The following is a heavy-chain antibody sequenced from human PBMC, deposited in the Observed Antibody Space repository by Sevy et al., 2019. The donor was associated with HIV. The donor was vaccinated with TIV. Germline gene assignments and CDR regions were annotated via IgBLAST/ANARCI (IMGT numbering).Heavy chain of an antibody. CDR2: VRSKANNYAT. CDR1: GFTFSGST. J-gene: IGHJ4*02. V-gene: IGHV3-73*01. D-gene: IGHD6-6*01. CDR3: TRHFESSSSLGGGGFDS. Sequence: GGSLRLSCAASGFTFSGSTIHWVRQASGKGLEWVGRVRSKANNYATASAASLKGRFTFSRDDSRNTAYLQMNSLKTEDTAMYFCTRHFESSSSLGGGGFDSWGQGTLVTVSS.